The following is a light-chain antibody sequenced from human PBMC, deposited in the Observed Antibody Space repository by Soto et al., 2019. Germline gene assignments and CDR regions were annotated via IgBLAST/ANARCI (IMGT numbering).Light chain of an antibody. Sequence: DIQMTQSPSSLSASVGDRVTITCRASQSISSYLNWYQQKPGKAPKLLIYAASSLQSGVPSRFSGSGSGTDCTLPISSLQTEDFATYYCKQSYSTQRTFGQGTKVEIK. V-gene: IGKV1-39*01. CDR2: AAS. CDR3: KQSYSTQRT. J-gene: IGKJ1*01. CDR1: QSISSY.